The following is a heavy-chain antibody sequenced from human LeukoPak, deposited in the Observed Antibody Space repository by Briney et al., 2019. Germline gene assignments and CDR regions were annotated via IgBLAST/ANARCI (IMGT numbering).Heavy chain of an antibody. V-gene: IGHV3-48*03. CDR1: GFSFSSYE. CDR3: ARQSSIWNDGTNTDFNY. CDR2: ISTSGFTI. D-gene: IGHD1-1*01. Sequence: GGSLRLSCVASGFSFSSYEMNWVRPAPGKGLEWISYISTSGFTIYYADSVEGRFTISRDNAKNSLSLQMNSLRAEDTAVYYCARQSSIWNDGTNTDFNYWGQGTLVTVSS. J-gene: IGHJ4*02.